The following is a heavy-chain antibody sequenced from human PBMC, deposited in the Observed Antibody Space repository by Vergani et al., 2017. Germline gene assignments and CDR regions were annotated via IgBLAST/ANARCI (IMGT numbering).Heavy chain of an antibody. J-gene: IGHJ4*02. CDR1: GYTFTDHY. V-gene: IGHV1-69-2*01. CDR2: VDPEDGET. Sequence: EVQLVQSGAEVKKPGATMKISCKVSGYTFTDHYMHWVKQAPGKGLEWMGLVDPEDGETIYAEKFQGRVTLTADKSTNTAYMELSSLRYEDTAVYYCARDCPRSGSNSQLCNWGQGTLVTVSS. CDR3: ARDCPRSGSNSQLCN. D-gene: IGHD2-15*01.